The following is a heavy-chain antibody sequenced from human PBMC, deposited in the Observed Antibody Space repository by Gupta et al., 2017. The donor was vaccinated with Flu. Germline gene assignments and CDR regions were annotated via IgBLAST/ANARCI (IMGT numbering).Heavy chain of an antibody. CDR2: IWYDGSKN. D-gene: IGHD3-10*01. Sequence: QVQLVESGGGVVRPGRSLRLSCAASGFTFSYYDMHWVRQAPGEGLEWVANIWYDGSKNYYADSVKGRFTVSRDDSKNTLYLKMSSLRVEDTAVYYCARWTRGGDHDGFDVWGQGTMVTVSS. CDR1: GFTFSYYD. CDR3: ARWTRGGDHDGFDV. J-gene: IGHJ3*01. V-gene: IGHV3-33*01.